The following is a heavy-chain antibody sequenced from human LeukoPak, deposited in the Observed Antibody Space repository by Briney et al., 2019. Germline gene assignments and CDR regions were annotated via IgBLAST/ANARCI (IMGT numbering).Heavy chain of an antibody. V-gene: IGHV3-48*01. D-gene: IGHD5-12*01. CDR3: ARDNAGYDY. CDR2: ITRSSSPI. J-gene: IGHJ4*02. CDR1: GFTVSSNY. Sequence: GGSLRLSCAASGFTVSSNYMSWVRQAPGKGLEWLSYITRSSSPIYYADSVKGRFTTSRDNAKNSLYLQMNSLRAEDTAVYYCARDNAGYDYWGQGTLVTVSS.